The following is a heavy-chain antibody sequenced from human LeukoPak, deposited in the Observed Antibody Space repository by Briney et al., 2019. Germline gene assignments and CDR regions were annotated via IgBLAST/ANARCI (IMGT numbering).Heavy chain of an antibody. CDR1: GFTFSSYW. D-gene: IGHD5-18*01. Sequence: QPGGSLRLSCAASGFTFSSYWMHWVRQAPGKGLVWVSRINSDGSSTSYADSVKGRFTISRDNSKNTPYLQMNSLRAEDTAVYYCASTGGYSMVSASYWGQGTLVTVSS. J-gene: IGHJ4*02. CDR3: ASTGGYSMVSASY. V-gene: IGHV3-74*01. CDR2: INSDGSST.